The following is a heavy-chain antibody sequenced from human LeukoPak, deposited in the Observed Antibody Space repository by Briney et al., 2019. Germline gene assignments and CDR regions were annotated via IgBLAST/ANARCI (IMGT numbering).Heavy chain of an antibody. J-gene: IGHJ4*02. CDR1: GGSISSGDYH. CDR3: ARHDSGAAAGTFDY. CDR2: IYYSGIT. V-gene: IGHV4-30-4*01. D-gene: IGHD6-13*01. Sequence: PSQTLSLTCTVSGGSISSGDYHWSWIRQPPGKGLEWIGYIYYSGITYYNPSLKSRVTISVDTSKNQLSMKMSSVTAADTAVYYCARHDSGAAAGTFDYWGQGTLVTVSS.